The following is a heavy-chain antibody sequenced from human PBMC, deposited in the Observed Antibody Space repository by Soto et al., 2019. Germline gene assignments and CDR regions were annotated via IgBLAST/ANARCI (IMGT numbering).Heavy chain of an antibody. V-gene: IGHV4-30-4*01. CDR1: GGSISSGDYY. Sequence: QVQLQESGPGLVKPSQTLSLTCTVSGGSISSGDYYWSWIRQPPGKGLEWIGYIYYSGSTYYNPSLKSRVTISVDTSKNQFSLKLSSVTAADTAEYYCARAPGLGGNQLVRLWFDPWGQGTLVTVSS. CDR2: IYYSGST. CDR3: ARAPGLGGNQLVRLWFDP. D-gene: IGHD6-6*01. J-gene: IGHJ5*02.